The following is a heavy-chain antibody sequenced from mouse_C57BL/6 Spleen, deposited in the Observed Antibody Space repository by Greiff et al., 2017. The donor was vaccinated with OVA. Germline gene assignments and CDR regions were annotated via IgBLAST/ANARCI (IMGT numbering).Heavy chain of an antibody. V-gene: IGHV1-19*01. CDR1: GYTFTDYY. Sequence: EVQLQQSGPVLVKPGASVKMSCKASGYTFTDYYMNWVKQSHGKSLEWIGVINPYNGGTSYNQKFKGKATLTVDKSSSTAYMELNSLTSEDSAVYYCARRLIYYYGSSPLDYWGQGTTLTVSS. J-gene: IGHJ2*01. CDR2: INPYNGGT. D-gene: IGHD1-1*01. CDR3: ARRLIYYYGSSPLDY.